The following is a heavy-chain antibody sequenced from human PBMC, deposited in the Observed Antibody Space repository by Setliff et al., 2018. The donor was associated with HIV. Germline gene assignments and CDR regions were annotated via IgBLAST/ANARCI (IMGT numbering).Heavy chain of an antibody. D-gene: IGHD1-1*01. CDR2: IYYSGST. J-gene: IGHJ4*02. V-gene: IGHV4-59*01. CDR1: GGSISSYY. Sequence: SETLSLTCTVSGGSISSYYWSWIRQPPGKGLEWIGYIYYSGSTNYNPSRKSRVTIPVDTSKNHFSLKLRSVTTADPAVYYCAQLGMVDDFDYWGQGTLVTVSS. CDR3: AQLGMVDDFDY.